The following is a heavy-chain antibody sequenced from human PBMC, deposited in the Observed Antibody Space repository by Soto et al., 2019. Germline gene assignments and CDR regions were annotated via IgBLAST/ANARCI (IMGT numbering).Heavy chain of an antibody. CDR1: GYSISSGYY. D-gene: IGHD3-3*01. V-gene: IGHV4-38-2*02. CDR2: IYHSGST. CDR3: ARDLGYEFFGWFDP. J-gene: IGHJ5*02. Sequence: SETLSLTCAVSGYSISSGYYWGWIRQPPGKGLEWIGSIYHSGSTYYNPSLKSRVTISVDTSKNQFSLKLSSVTAADTAVYYCARDLGYEFFGWFDPWGQGTLVTVSS.